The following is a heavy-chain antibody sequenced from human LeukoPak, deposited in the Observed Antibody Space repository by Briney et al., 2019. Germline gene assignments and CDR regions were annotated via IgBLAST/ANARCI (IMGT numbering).Heavy chain of an antibody. D-gene: IGHD6-13*01. Sequence: RRASVKVSCKASGYTFTGYYMHWVRQAPGQGLEWMGWINPNSGGTNYAQKFQGRVTMTRDTSISTAYMELSRLRSDDTAVYYCARGIAAAGPQSGYWGQGTLVTVSP. V-gene: IGHV1-2*02. CDR1: GYTFTGYY. CDR3: ARGIAAAGPQSGY. CDR2: INPNSGGT. J-gene: IGHJ4*02.